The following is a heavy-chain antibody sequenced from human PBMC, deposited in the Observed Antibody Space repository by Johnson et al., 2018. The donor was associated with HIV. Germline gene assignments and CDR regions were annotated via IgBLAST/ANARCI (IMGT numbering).Heavy chain of an antibody. CDR2: ISWSGGTI. Sequence: VQLVESGGGLVQPGRSLRLSCAASGFTFDDYGMNWVRQAPGKGLEWVSGISWSGGTIGYADSVKGRFTISSDNAKNSLYLQMNSLRAEDTAVYDCARDRAGNAFDIWGQGTMVTVSS. CDR3: ARDRAGNAFDI. V-gene: IGHV3-9*01. CDR1: GFTFDDYG. J-gene: IGHJ3*02.